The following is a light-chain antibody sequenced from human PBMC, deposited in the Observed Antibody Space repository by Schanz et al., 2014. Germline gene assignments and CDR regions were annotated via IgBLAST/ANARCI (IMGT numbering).Light chain of an antibody. CDR1: GSDVGGYNY. V-gene: IGLV2-14*03. J-gene: IGLJ2*01. CDR2: DVS. Sequence: QSVLTQPASVSGSPGQSITISCTGTGSDVGGYNYVSWYQQHPGKAPKFMIYDVSNRPSGVSNRFSGSKSGNTASLTISGLQAEDEADYYCSSYTSSSTLLFGGGTKLTVL. CDR3: SSYTSSSTLL.